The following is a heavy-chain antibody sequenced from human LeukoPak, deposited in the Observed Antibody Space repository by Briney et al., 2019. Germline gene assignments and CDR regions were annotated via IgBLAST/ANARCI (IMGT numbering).Heavy chain of an antibody. CDR3: ARDPSADDS. Sequence: GGSLRLSCAASGFTFSSYAMTWVRQAPGKGLEWVSSIGSQNRVYYIDSVKGRFTVSRDNAKNSLFLQMDRLRVEDTAVYYCARDPSADDSWGQGTLVTVSS. CDR2: IGSQNRV. V-gene: IGHV3-21*01. J-gene: IGHJ4*02. D-gene: IGHD2-2*01. CDR1: GFTFSSYA.